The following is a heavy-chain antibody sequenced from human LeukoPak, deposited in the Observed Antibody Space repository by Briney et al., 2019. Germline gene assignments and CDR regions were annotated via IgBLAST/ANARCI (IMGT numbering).Heavy chain of an antibody. Sequence: PSETLSLTCAVCGGSFSGYYWSWIRQPPGKGLEWIGEINHSGSTNYNPSLKSRVTISVDTSKNQFSLKLSSVTAADTAVYYCARVPPRLPSASRAMVRGVAGNWFDPWGQGTLVTVSS. CDR1: GGSFSGYY. J-gene: IGHJ5*02. D-gene: IGHD3-10*01. CDR2: INHSGST. V-gene: IGHV4-34*01. CDR3: ARVPPRLPSASRAMVRGVAGNWFDP.